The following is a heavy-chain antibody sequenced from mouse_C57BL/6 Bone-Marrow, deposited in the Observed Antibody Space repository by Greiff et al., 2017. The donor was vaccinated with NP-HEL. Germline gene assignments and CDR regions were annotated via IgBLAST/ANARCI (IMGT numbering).Heavy chain of an antibody. V-gene: IGHV1-63*01. D-gene: IGHD1-1*01. Sequence: VQLQQSGAELVRPGTSVKMSCKASGYTFTNYWIGWAKQRPGHGLEWIGDIYPGGGYTNYNEKFKGKATLTADQSSSTAYMQFSSLTSEDSAIYYCARGGSSFYWYFDVWGTGTTVTVSS. J-gene: IGHJ1*03. CDR2: IYPGGGYT. CDR3: ARGGSSFYWYFDV. CDR1: GYTFTNYW.